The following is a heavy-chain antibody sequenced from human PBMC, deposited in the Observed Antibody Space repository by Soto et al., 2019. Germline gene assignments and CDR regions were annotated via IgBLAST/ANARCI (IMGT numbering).Heavy chain of an antibody. CDR2: IYYSGST. V-gene: IGHV4-31*03. CDR3: ARGGGPMVRGVTQVRWFDP. CDR1: GGSISSGTYY. D-gene: IGHD3-10*01. J-gene: IGHJ5*02. Sequence: QVQLQESGPGLVKPSQTLSLTCTVSGGSISSGTYYWSWIRQHPGKGLEWIGYIYYSGSTYYNPSLKSRVTISLDTSKNQFSLKLNPVTAADTAVYYCARGGGPMVRGVTQVRWFDPWGQGTLVTVSS.